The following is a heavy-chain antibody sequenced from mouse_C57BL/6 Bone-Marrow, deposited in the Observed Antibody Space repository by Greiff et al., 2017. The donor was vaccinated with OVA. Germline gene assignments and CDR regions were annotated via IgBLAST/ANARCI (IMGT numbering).Heavy chain of an antibody. CDR1: GFTFSDYG. D-gene: IGHD1-1*01. J-gene: IGHJ2*01. V-gene: IGHV5-17*01. CDR2: ISSGSSTI. Sequence: EVQRVESGGGLVKPGGSLKLSCAASGFTFSDYGMHWVRQAPEKGLEWVAYISSGSSTIYYADTVKGRFTISRDNAKNTLFLQMTSLRSEDTAMYYCATLYGSYFDYWGQGTTLTVSS. CDR3: ATLYGSYFDY.